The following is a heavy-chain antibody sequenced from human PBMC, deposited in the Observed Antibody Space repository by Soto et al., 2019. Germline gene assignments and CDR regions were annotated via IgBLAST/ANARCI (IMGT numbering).Heavy chain of an antibody. CDR3: ARGLYYYDSRGYWGY. CDR1: GFTFSSYS. Sequence: GGSLRLSCAASGFTFSSYSMNWVRQAPGKGLEWVSYISSSSSTIYYADSVKGRFTISRDNAKNPLYLQMNSLRDEDTAVYYCARGLYYYDSRGYWGYWGQGTLDTVSS. D-gene: IGHD3-22*01. CDR2: ISSSSSTI. J-gene: IGHJ4*02. V-gene: IGHV3-48*02.